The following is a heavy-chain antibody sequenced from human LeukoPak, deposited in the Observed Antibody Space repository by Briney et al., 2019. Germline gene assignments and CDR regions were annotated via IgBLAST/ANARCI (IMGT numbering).Heavy chain of an antibody. CDR3: ASPSACSSTSCYGVDP. CDR2: INHSGST. D-gene: IGHD2-2*01. J-gene: IGHJ5*02. Sequence: SETLSLTCAVYGGSFSGYYWSWIRQPPGKGLEWIGEINHSGSTNYNPSLKSRVTISVDTSKNQFSLKLSSVTAADTAVYYCASPSACSSTSCYGVDPWGQGTLVTVSS. V-gene: IGHV4-34*01. CDR1: GGSFSGYY.